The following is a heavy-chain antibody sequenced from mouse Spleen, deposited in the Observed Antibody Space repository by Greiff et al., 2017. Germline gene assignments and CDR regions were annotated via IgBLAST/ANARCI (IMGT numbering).Heavy chain of an antibody. Sequence: VKLMESGAELVKPGASVKLSCKASGYTFTEYTIHWVKQRSGQGLEWIGWFYPGSGSIKYNEKFKDKATLTADKSSSTVYMELSRLTSEDSAVYFCARQHYYGYGWYFDVWGAGTTVTVSS. CDR2: FYPGSGSI. CDR1: GYTFTEYT. D-gene: IGHD1-2*01. J-gene: IGHJ1*01. V-gene: IGHV1-62-2*01. CDR3: ARQHYYGYGWYFDV.